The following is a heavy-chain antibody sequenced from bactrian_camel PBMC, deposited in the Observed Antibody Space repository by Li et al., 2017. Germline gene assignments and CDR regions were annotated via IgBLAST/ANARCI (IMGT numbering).Heavy chain of an antibody. CDR3: AARFGRCYGMSLSDYAF. CDR2: IARTGTT. V-gene: IGHV3S10*01. CDR1: GYTDSVNG. Sequence: EVQLVESGTGSVEAGGSVRLSCTASGYTDSVNGMSWVRQVPGKEFEWVATIARTGTTRCLDSVKGRFTISRDSAKNTVYLQMNSLKPDDTATYYCAARFGRCYGMSLSDYAFWGHGTQVTVS. J-gene: IGHJ4*01. D-gene: IGHD3*01.